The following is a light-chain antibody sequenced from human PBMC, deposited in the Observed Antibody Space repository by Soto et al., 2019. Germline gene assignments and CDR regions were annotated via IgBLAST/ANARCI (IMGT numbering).Light chain of an antibody. Sequence: EIVLTQSPGTLSWSPGERATLSCRASQSVSSNYLAWYQQKPGQPPRLLIYGASSRANGIPDRFSGSGSGTDFDLTISRLEPADFAVYYCQQYATSARLTFGPGTKVDI. CDR2: GAS. CDR1: QSVSSNY. V-gene: IGKV3-20*01. CDR3: QQYATSARLT. J-gene: IGKJ3*01.